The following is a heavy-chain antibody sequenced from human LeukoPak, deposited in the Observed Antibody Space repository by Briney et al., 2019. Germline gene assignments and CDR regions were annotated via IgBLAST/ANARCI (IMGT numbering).Heavy chain of an antibody. CDR2: VYYNGLT. Sequence: SETLSLTCTVFGGSISPHYWTWLRQPPGKGLEWIGYVYYNGLTSYNASLRRRLILSVDTARNQVSLKLTSVTAADTAVYYCTREVSTVTFDYWGQGTLVTVSS. V-gene: IGHV4-59*11. CDR1: GGSISPHY. D-gene: IGHD4-17*01. J-gene: IGHJ4*02. CDR3: TREVSTVTFDY.